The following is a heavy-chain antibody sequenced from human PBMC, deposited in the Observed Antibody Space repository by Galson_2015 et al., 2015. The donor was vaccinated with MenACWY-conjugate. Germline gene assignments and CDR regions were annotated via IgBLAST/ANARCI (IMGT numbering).Heavy chain of an antibody. CDR1: GFTFSSYS. V-gene: IGHV3-48*04. Sequence: SLRLSCAASGFTFSSYSMNWVRQAPGKGPEWVSYISSSSSTIYYADSVKGRFTISRDNPKNSLYLQMNSLRAEDTAVYYCARDRTVVVVAARITTFDYWGQGTLVTVSS. CDR3: ARDRTVVVVAARITTFDY. J-gene: IGHJ4*02. D-gene: IGHD2-15*01. CDR2: ISSSSSTI.